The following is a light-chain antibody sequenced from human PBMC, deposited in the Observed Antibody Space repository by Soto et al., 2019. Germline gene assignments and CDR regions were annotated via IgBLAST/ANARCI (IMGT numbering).Light chain of an antibody. Sequence: VLTQSPGTLSLSPGERATLSCRASQRVSSNYLAWYQQKPGQAPRLLISGASSRAAGIPDRFSGSGSETDFTLTISRLEPDDFAMYHCQQYGDSPPTFGGGTKVDIK. V-gene: IGKV3-20*01. CDR1: QRVSSNY. CDR3: QQYGDSPPT. J-gene: IGKJ4*02. CDR2: GAS.